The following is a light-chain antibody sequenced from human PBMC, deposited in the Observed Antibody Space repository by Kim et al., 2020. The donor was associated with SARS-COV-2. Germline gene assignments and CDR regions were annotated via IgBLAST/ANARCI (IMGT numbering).Light chain of an antibody. CDR1: SSNIGNNY. CDR3: GTWDTSLSAGV. V-gene: IGLV1-51*01. CDR2: DNN. J-gene: IGLJ3*02. Sequence: SVLTQPPSVSAAPGQRVTISCSGSSSNIGNNYVTWYQQLPGTAPQLLIYDNNKRPSGIPDRFSGSKSGASATLAITGLQTADEADYYCGTWDTSLSAGVFGGGTKLKVL.